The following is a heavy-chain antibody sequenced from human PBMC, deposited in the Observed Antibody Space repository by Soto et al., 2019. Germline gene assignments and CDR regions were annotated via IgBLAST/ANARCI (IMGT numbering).Heavy chain of an antibody. CDR2: IYYSGST. Sequence: QVQLQESGPGLVKPSETLSLTCTVSGGSISSYYWSWIRQPPGKGLEWIGYIYYSGSTNYNPSLNSRVTISVATSKSQFSLKLSSVTAADTAVYYCARAPPDPVVPAAIGYYYYYMGVWGKGTTVTVSS. CDR1: GGSISSYY. J-gene: IGHJ6*03. D-gene: IGHD2-2*01. V-gene: IGHV4-59*01. CDR3: ARAPPDPVVPAAIGYYYYYMGV.